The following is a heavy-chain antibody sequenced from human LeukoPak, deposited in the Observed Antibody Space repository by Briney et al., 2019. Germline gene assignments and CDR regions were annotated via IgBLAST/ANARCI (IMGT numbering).Heavy chain of an antibody. J-gene: IGHJ4*02. Sequence: GSLRLSCAASGFTFSSYAMSWVRQAPGKGLEWIGEINHSGSTNYNPSLKSRVTISVDTSKNQFSLKLSSVTAADTAVYYCARGQLSGPFDYWGQGTLVTVSS. CDR3: ARGQLSGPFDY. D-gene: IGHD5-18*01. V-gene: IGHV4-34*01. CDR2: INHSGST. CDR1: GFTFSSYA.